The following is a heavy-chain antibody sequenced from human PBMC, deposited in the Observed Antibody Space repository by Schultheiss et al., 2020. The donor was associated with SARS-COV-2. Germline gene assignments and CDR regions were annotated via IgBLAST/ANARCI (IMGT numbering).Heavy chain of an antibody. J-gene: IGHJ5*02. V-gene: IGHV4-34*11. CDR1: GGSFSGYY. CDR3: ARVDLSASNWFDP. CDR2: VYYSGST. Sequence: SETLSLTCAVYGGSFSGYYWSWIRQPPGKGLEWIGHVYYSGSTHYNPSLKSRVTITLDTSKNQFSLYLSSVTAADTAVYYCARVDLSASNWFDPWGQGTLVTVSS.